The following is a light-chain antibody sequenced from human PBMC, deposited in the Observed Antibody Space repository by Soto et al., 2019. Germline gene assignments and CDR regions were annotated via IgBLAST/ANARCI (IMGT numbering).Light chain of an antibody. V-gene: IGKV3-11*01. CDR1: QSVSSS. Sequence: PGASATLSCRASQSVSSSLAWYQQKPGQAPRLLIYDASNRATGIPARFSGSGSGTDFTLTISSLEPEDFAVYYCQQRTKWRTFGQGTKVDI. CDR2: DAS. CDR3: QQRTKWRT. J-gene: IGKJ1*01.